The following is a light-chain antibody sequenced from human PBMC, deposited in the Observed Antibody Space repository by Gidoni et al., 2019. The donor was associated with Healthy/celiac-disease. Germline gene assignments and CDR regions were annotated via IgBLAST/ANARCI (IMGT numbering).Light chain of an antibody. CDR2: SAS. J-gene: IGKJ5*01. V-gene: IGKV4-1*01. CDR1: QSVLYSSNNKNY. CDR3: QQYYSTAIA. Sequence: DIVMTQSPDSLAVSLGERATINYKSSQSVLYSSNNKNYLAWYQQKPGQPPKLLIYSASTRESGVPDRFSGSGSGTDFTLTISSLQAEDVAVYYCQQYYSTAIAFGQXTRLEIK.